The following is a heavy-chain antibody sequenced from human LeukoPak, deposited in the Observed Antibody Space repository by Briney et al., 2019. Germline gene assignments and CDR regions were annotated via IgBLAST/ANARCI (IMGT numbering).Heavy chain of an antibody. Sequence: PGGSLRLSCAASGFTFSSYAMHWVRQAPGKGLEWVAVISYDGSNKYNADSVKGRFTISRDNAKNSLYLQMNSLRAEDTALYYCAKDRNYYGSGSYLFDYWGQGTLVTVSS. CDR2: ISYDGSNK. CDR1: GFTFSSYA. V-gene: IGHV3-30-3*01. CDR3: AKDRNYYGSGSYLFDY. J-gene: IGHJ4*02. D-gene: IGHD3-10*01.